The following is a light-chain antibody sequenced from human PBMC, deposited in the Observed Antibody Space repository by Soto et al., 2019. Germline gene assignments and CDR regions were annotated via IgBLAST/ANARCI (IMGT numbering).Light chain of an antibody. CDR2: DAS. CDR3: LQHYSYQWT. V-gene: IGKV1-5*01. J-gene: IGKJ1*01. CDR1: QSISSW. Sequence: DIQMTQSPSTLSASVGDRVTITCRASQSISSWLAWYQQKPGKAPKLLIYDASSLESGVPSRFSGSGSGTEFTLTITSLLPEDFATYSCLQHYSYQWTVGQATRVDIK.